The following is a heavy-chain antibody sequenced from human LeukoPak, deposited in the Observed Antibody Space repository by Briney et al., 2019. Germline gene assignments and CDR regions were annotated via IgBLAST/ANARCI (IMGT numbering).Heavy chain of an antibody. D-gene: IGHD2-21*01. V-gene: IGHV1-24*01. CDR1: GYTLTELS. CDR2: FDPEDGET. CDR3: ATGGGDGTLYF. J-gene: IGHJ4*02. Sequence: ASVKVSCKVSGYTLTELSMHWVRQAPGKGLEWMGGFDPEDGETIYAQKFQGRVTMTEDTTTDTAYMELSSLRSEDTAVYYYATGGGDGTLYFWGQGTLVTVSS.